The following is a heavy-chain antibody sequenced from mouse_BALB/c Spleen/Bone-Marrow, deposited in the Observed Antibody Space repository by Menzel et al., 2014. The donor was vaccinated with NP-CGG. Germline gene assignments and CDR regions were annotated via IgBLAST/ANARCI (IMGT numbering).Heavy chain of an antibody. CDR2: IYPGVGDT. CDR3: ARGDYETWFAY. Sequence: VQLVESGAELARPGASVKLSCKASGYTFTSYWMQRVKQRPGQGLEWIGAIYPGVGDTRYTQKFKGKATLTADKSSSTAYMQLSSLASEDSAVYYCARGDYETWFAYWGQGTLVTVSA. J-gene: IGHJ3*01. V-gene: IGHV1-87*01. D-gene: IGHD2-4*01. CDR1: GYTFTSYW.